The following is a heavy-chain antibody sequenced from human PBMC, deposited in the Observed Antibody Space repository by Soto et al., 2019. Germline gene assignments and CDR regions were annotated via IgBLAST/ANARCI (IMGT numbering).Heavy chain of an antibody. V-gene: IGHV1-18*01. D-gene: IGHD3-10*01. Sequence: QVQLVQSEPEVKKPGASVKVSCKTFGYTFYTYGISWVRQAPGQGLEWMGWINVYNGNTNYAQNVQGRVTLTTDTSTNTAYMELRSLKSDDTAVYFCARGGYDGSGSYYIYFDFWGQGTLVTVSS. CDR2: INVYNGNT. CDR1: GYTFYTYG. J-gene: IGHJ4*02. CDR3: ARGGYDGSGSYYIYFDF.